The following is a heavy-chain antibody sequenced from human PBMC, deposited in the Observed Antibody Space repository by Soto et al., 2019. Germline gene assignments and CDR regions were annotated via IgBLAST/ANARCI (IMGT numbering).Heavy chain of an antibody. D-gene: IGHD6-13*01. J-gene: IGHJ4*02. CDR2: ISTSSYT. Sequence: QVQLVESGGGLVKPGGSLRLSCAASGFTFSDYYMSWIRQAPGKGLEWVSYISTSSYTNYADSVKGRFSISRDNAKNSLYLQMSSLRAEDTAVYYCARLQYIAAAGTVYWGQGTLVTVSS. V-gene: IGHV3-11*05. CDR1: GFTFSDYY. CDR3: ARLQYIAAAGTVY.